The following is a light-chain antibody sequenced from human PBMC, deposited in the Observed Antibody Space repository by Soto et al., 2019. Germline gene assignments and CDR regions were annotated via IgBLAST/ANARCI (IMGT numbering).Light chain of an antibody. CDR2: EVS. CDR3: SSYAGSSNLV. CDR1: SSDVGGYNY. Sequence: QPVLTQPPSASGSPGQSVTISCTGTSSDVGGYNYVSWYQQHPGKAPKLMIYEVSQRPSGVPDRFSGSKSGNTASLTVSGLQAEDEADYYCSSYAGSSNLVFGGGTKLTVL. V-gene: IGLV2-8*01. J-gene: IGLJ2*01.